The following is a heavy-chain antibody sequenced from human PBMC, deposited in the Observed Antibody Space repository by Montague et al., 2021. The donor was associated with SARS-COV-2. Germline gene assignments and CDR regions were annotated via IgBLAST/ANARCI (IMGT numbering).Heavy chain of an antibody. J-gene: IGHJ2*01. CDR1: GFAFNNFA. V-gene: IGHV3-23*01. CDR2: IFGSAAGT. CDR3: AKQPGAGAVVYWYFDL. D-gene: IGHD6-19*01. Sequence: SLRLSCAASGFAFNNFAMSWVRQAPGKGLEWVSGIFGSAAGTYYADSVEGRFTISRDNSKNTLYLQMNSLKAEDTAKYYCAKQPGAGAVVYWYFDLWGRGTVVSVSS.